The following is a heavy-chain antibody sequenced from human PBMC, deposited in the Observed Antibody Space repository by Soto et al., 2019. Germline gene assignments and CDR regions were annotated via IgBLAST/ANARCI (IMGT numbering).Heavy chain of an antibody. J-gene: IGHJ4*02. V-gene: IGHV3-30-3*01. CDR2: ISYDGSNK. D-gene: IGHD3-10*01. CDR1: GFTFSSYA. CDR3: ARDWGRYYGSGSYYRPSDY. Sequence: SGGSLRLSCAASGFTFSSYAMHWVRQAPGKGLEWVAVISYDGSNKYYADSVKGRFTISRDNSKNTLYLQMNSLRAEDTAVYYCARDWGRYYGSGSYYRPSDYWGQGTLVTVS.